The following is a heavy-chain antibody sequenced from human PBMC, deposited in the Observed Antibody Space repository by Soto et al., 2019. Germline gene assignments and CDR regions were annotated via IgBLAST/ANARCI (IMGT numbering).Heavy chain of an antibody. CDR1: GFSLRPSGVC. CDR2: IDWDDGK. V-gene: IGHV2-70*11. J-gene: IGHJ4*02. Sequence: SGPTLVNPTQTLTLTCTFSGFSLRPSGVCASWIRQPPGKALEWLARIDWDDGKYYSTSLKTRLTISKDTSKSQVVLTMTSMDPVDTATYYCARTITFGGVLVTSLAYWGQGTLVTVSS. CDR3: ARTITFGGVLVTSLAY. D-gene: IGHD3-16*01.